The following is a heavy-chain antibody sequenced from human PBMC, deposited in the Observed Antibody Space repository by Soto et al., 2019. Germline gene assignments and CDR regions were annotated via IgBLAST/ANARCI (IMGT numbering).Heavy chain of an antibody. CDR2: ISAYNGNT. V-gene: IGHV1-18*01. D-gene: IGHD4-17*01. CDR3: ARDYGDYAPGWFDP. J-gene: IGHJ5*02. Sequence: ASVKVSCKASGYTFTSYGISRVRQAPGQGLEWMGWISAYNGNTNYAQKLQGRVTMTTDTSTSTAYMELRSLRSDDTAVYYCARDYGDYAPGWFDPWGQGTLVTVSS. CDR1: GYTFTSYG.